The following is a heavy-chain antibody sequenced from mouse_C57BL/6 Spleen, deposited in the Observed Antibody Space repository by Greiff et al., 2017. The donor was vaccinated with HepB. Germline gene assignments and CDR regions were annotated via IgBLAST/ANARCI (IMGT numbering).Heavy chain of an antibody. CDR2: INPSNGGT. CDR1: GYTFTSYW. V-gene: IGHV1-53*01. D-gene: IGHD1-1*01. Sequence: VQLQQPGTELVKPGASVKLSCKASGYTFTSYWMHWVKQRPGQGLEWIGNINPSNGGTNYNEKFKSKATLTVDKSSSTAYMQLSSLTSEDAAVYDCARKADYYGSSWGFDYWGQGTTLTVSS. CDR3: ARKADYYGSSWGFDY. J-gene: IGHJ2*01.